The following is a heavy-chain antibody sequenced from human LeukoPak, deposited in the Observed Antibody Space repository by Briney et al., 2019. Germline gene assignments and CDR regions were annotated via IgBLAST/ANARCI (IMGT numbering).Heavy chain of an antibody. V-gene: IGHV3-74*01. J-gene: IGHJ5*02. CDR1: GPSFSRNW. D-gene: IGHD5-24*01. Sequence: PGGSLRLSCAVDGPSFSRNWMHWVRQAQGKGLVWDSHITTEVRSTSYTPSVKGRFTISRDNAKNTVCHEMNSLRAENTAVYDCARAYLRYGYNPRGWFDHWGQGTLVTVSS. CDR3: ARAYLRYGYNPRGWFDH. CDR2: ITTEVRST.